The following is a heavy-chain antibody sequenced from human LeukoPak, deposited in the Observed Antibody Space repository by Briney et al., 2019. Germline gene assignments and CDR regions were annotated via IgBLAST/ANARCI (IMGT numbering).Heavy chain of an antibody. J-gene: IGHJ4*02. V-gene: IGHV1-46*01. D-gene: IGHD1-26*01. Sequence: ASVKVSCKASGYTFTSYYMHWVRQAPGQGLEWMGIINPSGGSTSYAQKFQGRVTMIRDTSTSTVYMELSSLRSEDTAVYYCARARGAATPVDYWGQGTLVTVSS. CDR3: ARARGAATPVDY. CDR2: INPSGGST. CDR1: GYTFTSYY.